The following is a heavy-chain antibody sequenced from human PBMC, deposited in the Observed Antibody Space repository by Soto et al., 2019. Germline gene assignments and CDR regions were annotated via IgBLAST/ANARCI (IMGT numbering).Heavy chain of an antibody. J-gene: IGHJ4*02. V-gene: IGHV1-3*05. Sequence: QVQLVQSGAEEKNPGASMKISCKASGYTFTSDVIHWVRQAPGQRLEWMGWIFPDSGNTRSSPKFQGRLTITRDIPATTSYMELSSLRSEDTAVYFCARDGGRDGYKYALDYWGQGTLVSVSS. CDR3: ARDGGRDGYKYALDY. CDR1: GYTFTSDV. CDR2: IFPDSGNT. D-gene: IGHD3-16*01.